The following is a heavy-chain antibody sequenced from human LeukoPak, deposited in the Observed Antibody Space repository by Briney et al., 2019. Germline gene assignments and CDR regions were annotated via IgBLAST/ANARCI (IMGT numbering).Heavy chain of an antibody. Sequence: SGGSLRLSCAASGFTFRTYWMNWVRQAPGKGLEWVANIKEDGSAEYYVDSVEGRFTISRDNAKNSLYLQMNSLRAEDTAVYYCARDGTFGVAILHHFMDVWGKGTTVTVSS. CDR1: GFTFRTYW. D-gene: IGHD3-3*01. J-gene: IGHJ6*03. V-gene: IGHV3-7*01. CDR2: IKEDGSAE. CDR3: ARDGTFGVAILHHFMDV.